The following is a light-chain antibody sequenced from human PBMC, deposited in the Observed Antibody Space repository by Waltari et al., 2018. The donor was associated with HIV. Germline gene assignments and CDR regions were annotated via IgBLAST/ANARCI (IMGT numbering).Light chain of an antibody. Sequence: QSALTQPPTASGSPGQSVTISCSGTSNDVGPYDYVSWYQQHPDKAPRLIIYEVYKRPSGVPDRFSGSKSGNTASLTVSGLQPEDEADYFCCSYTSSDTWVFGGGTKVTVL. CDR3: CSYTSSDTWV. CDR2: EVY. V-gene: IGLV2-8*01. J-gene: IGLJ3*02. CDR1: SNDVGPYDY.